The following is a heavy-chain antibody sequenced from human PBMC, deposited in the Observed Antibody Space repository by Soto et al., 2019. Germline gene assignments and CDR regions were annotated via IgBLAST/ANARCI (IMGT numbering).Heavy chain of an antibody. D-gene: IGHD6-19*01. V-gene: IGHV3-15*07. CDR1: GFTFSNAW. J-gene: IGHJ3*02. CDR3: TTDALPSAAVAGGGAFDI. Sequence: GGSLRLSCAASGFTFSNAWMNWVRQAPGKGLEWVGRIKSKTDGGTTDYAAPVKGRFTISRDDSKNTLYLQMNSLKTEDTAVYYCTTDALPSAAVAGGGAFDIWGQGTMVTVSS. CDR2: IKSKTDGGTT.